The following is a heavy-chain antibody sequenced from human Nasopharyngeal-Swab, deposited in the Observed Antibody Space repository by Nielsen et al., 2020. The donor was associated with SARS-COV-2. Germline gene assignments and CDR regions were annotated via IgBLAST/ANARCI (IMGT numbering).Heavy chain of an antibody. CDR2: IKSKTDDGTT. CDR3: TTDLLGAGAYYYYGMDV. CDR1: GFTFSNAW. J-gene: IGHJ6*02. Sequence: GGSLRLSCAASGFTFSNAWMSWVRQAPGKGLEWVGRIKSKTDDGTTDYAAPVKGRFTISRDDSKNTLYLQMNSLKTEDTAVYYCTTDLLGAGAYYYYGMDVWGQGTTVTVSS. D-gene: IGHD6-19*01. V-gene: IGHV3-15*01.